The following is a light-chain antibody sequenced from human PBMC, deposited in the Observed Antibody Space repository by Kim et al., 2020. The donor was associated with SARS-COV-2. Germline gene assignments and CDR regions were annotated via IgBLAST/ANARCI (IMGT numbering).Light chain of an antibody. CDR3: QQYGSSPRT. CDR1: QSVSSTY. Sequence: SPGERATRSCRASQSVSSTYLAWYQQKSGQAPRLLFYATSSRATGIPARFSGSGSGTDFTLTISSLEPEDFAVYYCQQYGSSPRTFGQGTKVDIK. V-gene: IGKV3-20*01. CDR2: ATS. J-gene: IGKJ1*01.